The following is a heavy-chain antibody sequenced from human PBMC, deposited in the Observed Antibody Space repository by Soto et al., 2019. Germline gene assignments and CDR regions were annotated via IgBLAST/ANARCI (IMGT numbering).Heavy chain of an antibody. CDR1: GYTFTSYG. CDR2: ISAYNGNT. D-gene: IGHD6-19*01. V-gene: IGHV1-18*04. CDR3: ARDRLYSSGWYTIYYYYYGMDV. Sequence: ASVKGSCKASGYTFTSYGISWVRQPPGQRLEWMGWISAYNGNTNYAQKHQGRVTMTTDTSTSTAYMELRSLRSDDTAVYYCARDRLYSSGWYTIYYYYYGMDVWGQGTTVTVSS. J-gene: IGHJ6*02.